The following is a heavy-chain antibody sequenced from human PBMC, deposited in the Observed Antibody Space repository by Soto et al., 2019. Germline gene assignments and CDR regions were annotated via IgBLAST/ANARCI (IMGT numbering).Heavy chain of an antibody. CDR2: ISGSGGST. Sequence: EVQLLESGGGLVQPGGSLRLSCAASGFTFSSYAMNWVRQAPGKGLEWVSVISGSGGSTYYADSGKGRLTISRDNSKNTLYLQMNRLRAEDTAVYYCARRSSGWYFDYWGQVTLVTVSS. CDR3: ARRSSGWYFDY. CDR1: GFTFSSYA. D-gene: IGHD6-19*01. V-gene: IGHV3-23*01. J-gene: IGHJ4*02.